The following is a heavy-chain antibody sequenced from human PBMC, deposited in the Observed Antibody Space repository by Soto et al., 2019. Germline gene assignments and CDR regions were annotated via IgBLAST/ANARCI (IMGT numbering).Heavy chain of an antibody. V-gene: IGHV3-74*01. CDR3: AGGMAGLDV. CDR2: INSDGSYT. CDR1: GLSFNIYW. J-gene: IGHJ6*02. Sequence: DVQLVESGGGVVQPGGPLRLSCAASGLSFNIYWMHWVRQVPGKGLVWLARINSDGSYTIYVDSVKGRFTISRDNAKNTVFLQMDSLRDEDTGVYYCAGGMAGLDVWGQGTTVTVSS.